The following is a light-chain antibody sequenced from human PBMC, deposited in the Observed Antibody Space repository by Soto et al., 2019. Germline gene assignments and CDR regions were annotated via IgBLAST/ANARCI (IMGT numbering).Light chain of an antibody. CDR2: RNN. V-gene: IGLV1-47*01. CDR1: SSNIGSNY. CDR3: AAWDDSLSGPV. J-gene: IGLJ2*01. Sequence: QSVLTQPTSASGTPGQRVTISCSGSSSNIGSNYVYWYQQLPGTAPKLLIYRNNQRPSGVPDRFSGSKSGTSASLAISGLLSEDEADYYCAAWDDSLSGPVFGGGTKLTVL.